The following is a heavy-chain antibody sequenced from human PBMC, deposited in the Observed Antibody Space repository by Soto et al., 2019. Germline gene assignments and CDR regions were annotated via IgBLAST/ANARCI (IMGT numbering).Heavy chain of an antibody. D-gene: IGHD3-22*01. CDR1: GFTFSDSA. J-gene: IGHJ4*02. V-gene: IGHV3-73*01. Sequence: GGSLRLSCAASGFTFSDSAMHWVRQASGKGLEWLGRIRSKANNFATAYAASVKGRFTISRDDAKNTVYLQMNSLNSEDTAVYYCTRRSEYDSGGYYYAYDYWGQGTRVTVAS. CDR3: TRRSEYDSGGYYYAYDY. CDR2: IRSKANNFAT.